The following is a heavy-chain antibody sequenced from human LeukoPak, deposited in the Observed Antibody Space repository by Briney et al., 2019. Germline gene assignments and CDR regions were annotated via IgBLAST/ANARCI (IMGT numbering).Heavy chain of an antibody. CDR1: GGSISSYY. CDR3: ARDPDSSSWGYAFDI. V-gene: IGHV4-4*07. Sequence: PSETLSLTCTVSGGSISSYYWSWIRQHAGKGLGWIGRIYNSGNTNYNPSLKSRVTMSVDTSKNQFSLKLSSVTAADTAMYYCARDPDSSSWGYAFDIWGKGTMVTVSS. D-gene: IGHD6-13*01. J-gene: IGHJ3*02. CDR2: IYNSGNT.